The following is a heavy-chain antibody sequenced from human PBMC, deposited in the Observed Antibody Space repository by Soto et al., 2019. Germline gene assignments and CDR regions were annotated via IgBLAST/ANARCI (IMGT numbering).Heavy chain of an antibody. CDR1: GGSFSGYY. CDR2: INHSGST. Sequence: QVQLQQWGAGLLKPSETLSLTCAVYGGSFSGYYWSWIRQPPGKGLEWIGEINHSGSTNYNPSLKSRVTISVDTSKNQSSLKLSSVTAADTAVYYCARVTGRYYYGMDVWGQGTTVTVSS. CDR3: ARVTGRYYYGMDV. J-gene: IGHJ6*02. V-gene: IGHV4-34*01.